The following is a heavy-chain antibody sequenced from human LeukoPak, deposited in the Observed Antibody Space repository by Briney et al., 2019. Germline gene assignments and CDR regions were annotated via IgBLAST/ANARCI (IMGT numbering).Heavy chain of an antibody. J-gene: IGHJ4*02. CDR1: GFTFSSYA. Sequence: GRSLRLSCAASGFTFSSYAMHWVRQAPGKGLEWVAVISYDGSNKYYADSVKGRFTISRDNSKNTLYLQMNSLRAEDTAVYYCARDKPYFDYWGQGTLGTVSS. CDR2: ISYDGSNK. CDR3: ARDKPYFDY. V-gene: IGHV3-30-3*01.